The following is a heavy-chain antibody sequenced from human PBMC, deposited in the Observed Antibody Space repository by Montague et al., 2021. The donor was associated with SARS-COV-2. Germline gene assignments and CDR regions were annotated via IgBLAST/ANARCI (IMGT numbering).Heavy chain of an antibody. D-gene: IGHD4-23*01. J-gene: IGHJ6*02. CDR1: GGPISRNY. Sequence: SETLSLTCTVSGGPISRNYWNWIRQPPGKGLEWIGYIYYSGTTNCNPSLKSRVTMSVDTSKNQFSLKLNSVTAADTAVYCCARGGGNSADHYYGGMDVWGLGTTVTVSS. V-gene: IGHV4-59*01. CDR3: ARGGGNSADHYYGGMDV. CDR2: IYYSGTT.